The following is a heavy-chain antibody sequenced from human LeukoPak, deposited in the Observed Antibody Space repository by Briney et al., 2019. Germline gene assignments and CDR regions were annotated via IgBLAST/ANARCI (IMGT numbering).Heavy chain of an antibody. V-gene: IGHV3-11*04. CDR2: ISSSGSTI. Sequence: GGSLRLSCAASGFTFSDYYMSWIRQAPGEGLEWVSYISSSGSTIYYADSVKGRFTIPRDNAKNSLYLQMNSLRAEDTAVYYCARDPEGYSSLMDVWGKGTTVTVSS. D-gene: IGHD5-18*01. CDR3: ARDPEGYSSLMDV. CDR1: GFTFSDYY. J-gene: IGHJ6*03.